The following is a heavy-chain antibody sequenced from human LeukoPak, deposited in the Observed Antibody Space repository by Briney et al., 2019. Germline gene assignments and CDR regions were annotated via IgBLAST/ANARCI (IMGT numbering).Heavy chain of an antibody. D-gene: IGHD1-1*01. Sequence: GGSLRLSCAASGFIFTDYYISWIRRAPGNGLEWVSYISSSGHSIYYADSVKGRFTISRDSAKNSVYLQMNNLRAEDTAVYYCARGQTQRLDYLDPWGQGTLVTVSS. CDR1: GFIFTDYY. J-gene: IGHJ5*02. CDR2: ISSSGHSI. CDR3: ARGQTQRLDYLDP. V-gene: IGHV3-11*01.